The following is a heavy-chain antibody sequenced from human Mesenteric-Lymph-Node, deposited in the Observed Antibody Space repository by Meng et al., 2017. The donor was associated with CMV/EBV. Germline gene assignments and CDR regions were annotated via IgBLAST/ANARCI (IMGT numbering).Heavy chain of an antibody. CDR2: ISFDGSNK. CDR3: ARDTGVVVIATFDY. CDR1: GFTFTSYV. J-gene: IGHJ4*02. Sequence: GESLKISCAASGFTFTSYVMHWVRQAPGKGLEWVAIISFDGSNKYYADSVKGRFTISRDNSKNTLFLQMNSLRAEDTAVYYCARDTGVVVIATFDYWGQGTLVTVSS. V-gene: IGHV3-30-3*01. D-gene: IGHD2-21*01.